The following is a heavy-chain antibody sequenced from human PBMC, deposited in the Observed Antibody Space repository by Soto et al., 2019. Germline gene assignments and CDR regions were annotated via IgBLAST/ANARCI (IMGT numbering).Heavy chain of an antibody. CDR3: ATFRKWELIVAFDY. CDR1: GYTLTELS. V-gene: IGHV1-24*01. J-gene: IGHJ4*02. CDR2: FDPEDGET. D-gene: IGHD1-26*01. Sequence: ASVKVSCTVSGYTLTELSMHWVRQAPGKGLEWMGGFDPEDGETIYAQKFQGRVTMTEDTSTDTAYMELSSLRSEDTAVYYCATFRKWELIVAFDYWGQGTLVTVSS.